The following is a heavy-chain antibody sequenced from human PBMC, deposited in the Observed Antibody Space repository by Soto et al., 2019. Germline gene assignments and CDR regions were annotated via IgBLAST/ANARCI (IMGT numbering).Heavy chain of an antibody. V-gene: IGHV1-69*13. D-gene: IGHD1-7*01. CDR1: GGTFSSYA. Sequence: SVKVSCKASGGTFSSYAISWVRQAPGQGLEWMGGIIPIFGTANYAQKFQGRVTITADESTSTAYMELSSLRSEDTAVYYCARDRPYNWNYEGYFDYWGQGTLVTVSS. J-gene: IGHJ4*02. CDR3: ARDRPYNWNYEGYFDY. CDR2: IIPIFGTA.